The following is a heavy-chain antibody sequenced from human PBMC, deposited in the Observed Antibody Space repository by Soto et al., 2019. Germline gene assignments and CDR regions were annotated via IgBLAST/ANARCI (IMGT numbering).Heavy chain of an antibody. Sequence: GGSLRLSCVTSAFSLTSCSMSWVRQTPGKGLEWVSALSRSGGATYYADSVKGRFTISRDTSTNTLYLQMSNLRAGDTAIYYCAKGEMATIRNSFDPWGQGTLVTVSS. V-gene: IGHV3-23*01. CDR3: AKGEMATIRNSFDP. CDR1: AFSLTSCS. CDR2: LSRSGGAT. J-gene: IGHJ5*02. D-gene: IGHD5-12*01.